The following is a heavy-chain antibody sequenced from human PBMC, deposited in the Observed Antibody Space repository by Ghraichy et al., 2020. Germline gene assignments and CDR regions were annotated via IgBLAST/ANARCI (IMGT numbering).Heavy chain of an antibody. Sequence: GASLRLSCAASGFSFSNYYITWVRQAPGKGPEWVANINQDGSKKYYVGSVKGRFTISRDNAKNSLFLQMNSLSAEDTAVYYCARASASDDFWSGFTGLDYWGQGTLVTVSS. D-gene: IGHD3-3*01. J-gene: IGHJ4*02. CDR1: GFSFSNYY. CDR3: ARASASDDFWSGFTGLDY. CDR2: INQDGSKK. V-gene: IGHV3-7*03.